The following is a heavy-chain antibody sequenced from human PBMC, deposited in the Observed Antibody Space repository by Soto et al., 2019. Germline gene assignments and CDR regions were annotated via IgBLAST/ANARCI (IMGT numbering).Heavy chain of an antibody. V-gene: IGHV3-21*01. D-gene: IGHD2-21*01. Sequence: EVQLVESGGGLVKPGGSLRLSCAASGFTFNTYDMNWVRQAPGKGLEWVSSINTSSAYIYYAHSLKGRITISRDNAKNSLFLQMNSLRAEDTAVYYCVKSGTARLLRHSWFDTWGQGTLVTFSS. CDR2: INTSSAYI. CDR3: VKSGTARLLRHSWFDT. CDR1: GFTFNTYD. J-gene: IGHJ5*02.